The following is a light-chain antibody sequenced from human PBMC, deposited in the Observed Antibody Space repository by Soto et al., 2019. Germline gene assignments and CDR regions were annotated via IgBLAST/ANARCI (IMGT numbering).Light chain of an antibody. CDR2: KVS. V-gene: IGKV2-30*02. Sequence: DIVMTQSPLSLPVTPGEPASISCRSNQSLVHSDGIAYFSWFQQRPGRSPRRLIYKVSNRDSGVPARFSGSGSGTDFALKISRVEAEDVGVYYCMKGTNWPITFGQGTRLEI. J-gene: IGKJ5*01. CDR3: MKGTNWPIT. CDR1: QSLVHSDGIAY.